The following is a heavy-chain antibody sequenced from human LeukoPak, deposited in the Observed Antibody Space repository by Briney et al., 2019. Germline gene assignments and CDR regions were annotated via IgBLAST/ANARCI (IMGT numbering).Heavy chain of an antibody. CDR1: GGTFSSYA. V-gene: IGHV1-69*01. CDR2: IIPIFGTA. D-gene: IGHD1-7*01. CDR3: ARVNNWNYLGYYYYYMDV. Sequence: SVKVSCKASGGTFSSYAISWVRRAPGQGLEWMGGIIPIFGTANYAQKFQGRVTITADESTSTAYMELSSLRSEDTAVYYCARVNNWNYLGYYYYYMDVWGKGTTVTVSS. J-gene: IGHJ6*03.